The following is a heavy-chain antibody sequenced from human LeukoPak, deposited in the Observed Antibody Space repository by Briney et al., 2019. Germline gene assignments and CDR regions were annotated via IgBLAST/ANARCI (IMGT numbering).Heavy chain of an antibody. CDR1: GGSISSSSYY. V-gene: IGHV4-39*07. CDR3: ARSVWYYYYYYMDV. J-gene: IGHJ6*03. D-gene: IGHD3-16*01. Sequence: SETLSLTCTVSGGSISSSSYYWGWLRPPPGKGLEWIGSIYYSGSTYYNPSLNSLVTISVDTSKNQFSLKLSSVTAADTAVYYCARSVWYYYYYYMDVWGKGTTVTISS. CDR2: IYYSGST.